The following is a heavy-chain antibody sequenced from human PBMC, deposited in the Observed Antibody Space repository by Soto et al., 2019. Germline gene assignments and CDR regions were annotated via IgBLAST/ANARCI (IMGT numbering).Heavy chain of an antibody. CDR2: IYYSGST. J-gene: IGHJ4*02. CDR3: ARTNFMTTGGGADY. D-gene: IGHD4-17*01. CDR1: GGSISSGDYY. V-gene: IGHV4-30-4*01. Sequence: QVQLQESGPGLVKPSQTLSLTCTVSGGSISSGDYYWSWIRQPPGKGLEWIGYIYYSGSTYYNPSHTSRVTIAVDTSKNQCSLKLGAVTAADTAVYYFARTNFMTTGGGADYWGQGTLVTVSS.